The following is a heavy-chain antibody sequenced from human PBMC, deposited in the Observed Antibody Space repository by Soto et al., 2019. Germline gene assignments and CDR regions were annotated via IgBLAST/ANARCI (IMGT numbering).Heavy chain of an antibody. CDR2: ISSSSDYI. CDR3: ARARVYATGTLDF. V-gene: IGHV3-21*06. D-gene: IGHD6-13*01. CDR1: GFTFTSYT. J-gene: IGHJ4*02. Sequence: NPGGSLRLSCAASGFTFTSYTMNWVRQAPGKGLEWVSSISSSSDYIYYADSMKGRVTISRDNAKNSLFLDMNSLTGEDTAVYYCARARVYATGTLDFWGQGTLVTVSS.